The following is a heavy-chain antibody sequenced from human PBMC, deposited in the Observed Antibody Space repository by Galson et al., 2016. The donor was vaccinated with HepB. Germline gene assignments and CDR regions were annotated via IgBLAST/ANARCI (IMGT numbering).Heavy chain of an antibody. J-gene: IGHJ5*02. CDR1: GYTFSNYG. V-gene: IGHV1-3*01. CDR2: INAGNGYT. CDR3: ARGASYGSGGYYTWFDP. D-gene: IGHD3-10*01. Sequence: SVKVSCKASGYTFSNYGIHWVRQAPGQGLDWMGWINAGNGYTKYSQKFQGRVTITRDTSPSTAYMELSSLRYEDTAVYYCARGASYGSGGYYTWFDPWGQGTLVTVSS.